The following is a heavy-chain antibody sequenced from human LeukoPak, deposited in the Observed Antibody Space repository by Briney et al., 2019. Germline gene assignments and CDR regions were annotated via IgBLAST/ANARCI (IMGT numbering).Heavy chain of an antibody. Sequence: PGGSLRLSCAASGFTFSSYAMSWVRQAPGKGLEWVSAISGSGGSTYYADSVKGRFTISRDNSKNTLYLQMNSLRAEDTAVYYCAKDGSGASTPYYYYMDVWGKGTTVTVSS. V-gene: IGHV3-23*01. CDR2: ISGSGGST. CDR1: GFTFSSYA. CDR3: AKDGSGASTPYYYYMDV. D-gene: IGHD3-10*01. J-gene: IGHJ6*03.